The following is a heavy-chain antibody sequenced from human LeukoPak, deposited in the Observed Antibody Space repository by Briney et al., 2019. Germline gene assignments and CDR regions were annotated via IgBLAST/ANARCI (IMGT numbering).Heavy chain of an antibody. V-gene: IGHV3-30*18. J-gene: IGHJ5*02. CDR1: GFTFSSYG. D-gene: IGHD2-21*01. Sequence: PGGSLRLSCATSGFTFSSYGMHWVRQVPGKGLEWVAVISNDGSNIQYGDSAKGRFAISRDNSKNTVFLHMNSLRSEDTAVYYCAKDPYRVIVAAGNYLDPWGQGTLVTVSS. CDR3: AKDPYRVIVAAGNYLDP. CDR2: ISNDGSNI.